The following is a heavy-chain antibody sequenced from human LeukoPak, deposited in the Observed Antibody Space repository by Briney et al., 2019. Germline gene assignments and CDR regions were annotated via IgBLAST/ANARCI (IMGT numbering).Heavy chain of an antibody. Sequence: SQTLSLTCTVSGGSISSGGYYWSWIRQHPGKGLEWIGYIYYSGSTYYNPSLKSRVTISVDTPKNQFSLKLSSVTAADTAVYYCARDYYDSSGYYYYGMDVWGQGTTVTVSS. D-gene: IGHD3-22*01. V-gene: IGHV4-31*03. J-gene: IGHJ6*02. CDR3: ARDYYDSSGYYYYGMDV. CDR2: IYYSGST. CDR1: GGSISSGGYY.